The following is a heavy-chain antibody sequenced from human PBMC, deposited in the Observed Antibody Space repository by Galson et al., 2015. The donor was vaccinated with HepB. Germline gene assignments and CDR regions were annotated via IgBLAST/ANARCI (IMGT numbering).Heavy chain of an antibody. CDR2: IIPIFGTA. V-gene: IGHV1-69*13. CDR3: ARTSIAARLGYYYYGMDV. J-gene: IGHJ6*02. CDR1: GGTFSSYA. D-gene: IGHD6-6*01. Sequence: SVKVSCKASGGTFSSYAISWVRQAPGQGLEWMGGIIPIFGTANYAQKFQGRVTITADESTSTAYMELSCLRSEDTAVYYCARTSIAARLGYYYYGMDVWGQGTTVTVSS.